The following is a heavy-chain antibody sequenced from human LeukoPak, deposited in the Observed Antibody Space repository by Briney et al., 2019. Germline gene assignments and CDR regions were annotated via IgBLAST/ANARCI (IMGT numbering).Heavy chain of an antibody. V-gene: IGHV3-74*01. J-gene: IGHJ6*02. CDR3: ARGKYDFWSGYYPYYYYYGMDV. Sequence: QAGGSLRLSCAASGFTFSSYWMHWVRQAPGKGLVWVSRINSDGSSTSYADSAKGRFTVSRDNAKNTLYLQMNSLRAEDTAVYYCARGKYDFWSGYYPYYYYYGMDVWGQGTTVTVSS. CDR2: INSDGSST. D-gene: IGHD3-3*01. CDR1: GFTFSSYW.